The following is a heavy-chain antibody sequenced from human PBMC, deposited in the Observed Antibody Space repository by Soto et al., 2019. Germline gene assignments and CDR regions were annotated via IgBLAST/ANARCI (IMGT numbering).Heavy chain of an antibody. CDR3: ARDHRYSRSGYPAYYFDY. V-gene: IGHV3-33*01. J-gene: IGHJ4*02. CDR2: IWYDGSNK. D-gene: IGHD6-13*01. CDR1: GFTFSSYG. Sequence: PGGSLRLSCAASGFTFSSYGMHWVRQAPGKGLEWVAVIWYDGSNKYYADSLKGRFTITRANSKNTLYLQMNSLRAKDTDVYYCARDHRYSRSGYPAYYFDYWGQGTLVTVSS.